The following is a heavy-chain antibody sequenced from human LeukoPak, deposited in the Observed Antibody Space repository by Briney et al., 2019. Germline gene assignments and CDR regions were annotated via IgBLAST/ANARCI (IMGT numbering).Heavy chain of an antibody. D-gene: IGHD5-12*01. CDR2: ISSSTI. J-gene: IGHJ4*02. CDR1: GFTFSTYS. V-gene: IGHV3-48*01. CDR3: AREGGAYVPDY. Sequence: GGSLRLSCAASGFTFSTYSMNWVRQAPGKGLEWVSYISSSTIYYADSVKGRFTISRDNSKNPLYLQMNSLRAEDTAVYYCAREGGAYVPDYWGQGILVTVSS.